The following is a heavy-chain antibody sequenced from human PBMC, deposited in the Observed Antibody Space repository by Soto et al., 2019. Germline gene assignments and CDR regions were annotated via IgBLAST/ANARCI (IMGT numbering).Heavy chain of an antibody. CDR2: IIPILGIA. CDR1: GGTFSSYT. CDR3: ARVETYYYDSSGYGLGTFAY. V-gene: IGHV1-69*02. Sequence: SVKVSCKASGGTFSSYTISWVRQAPGQGLEWMGRIIPILGIANYAQKFQGRVTITADKSTSTAYMELSSLRSEDTAVYYCARVETYYYDSSGYGLGTFAYWGKGTLVTVSS. D-gene: IGHD3-22*01. J-gene: IGHJ4*02.